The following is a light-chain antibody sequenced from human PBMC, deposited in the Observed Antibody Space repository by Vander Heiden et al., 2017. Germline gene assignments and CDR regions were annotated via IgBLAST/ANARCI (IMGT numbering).Light chain of an antibody. V-gene: IGLV2-14*01. CDR1: SSDVGGYSF. CDR2: EVS. Sequence: QSVLTQPASLSGSPGQSISISCTGTSSDVGGYSFVSWYQQHPGKAPRLLIYEVSDRPSGVSNRFSGSKLGKTASLTISALQPEDEADYYCSSYTTTSALVLFGGGTKVTV. CDR3: SSYTTTSALVL. J-gene: IGLJ2*01.